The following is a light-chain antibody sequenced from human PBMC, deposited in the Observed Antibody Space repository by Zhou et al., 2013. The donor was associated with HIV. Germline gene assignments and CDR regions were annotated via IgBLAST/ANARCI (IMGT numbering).Light chain of an antibody. J-gene: IGKJ2*04. Sequence: ENVLTQSPGTLSLSPGERATLSCRASQSIDSGHLAWYQQRPGQTPRLLFSDASTRAAGIPDRFSGSGSGTDFTLTISRLESEDFAVYYCQYHATSPLMCGFGQGTRLEIK. CDR1: QSIDSGH. CDR3: QYHATSPLMCG. CDR2: DAS. V-gene: IGKV3-20*01.